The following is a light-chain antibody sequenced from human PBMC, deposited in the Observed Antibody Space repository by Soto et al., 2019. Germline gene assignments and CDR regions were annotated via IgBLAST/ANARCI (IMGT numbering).Light chain of an antibody. CDR3: ISYAGSNKPA. CDR2: DVN. Sequence: QSALTQPPSASGSPGQSVAISCSGTSSDVGGYNYVSWYPQHPGKAPNLMIYDVNKRPSGVPDRFSGSKSGNTASLTVSGLQAEDEADYYCISYAGSNKPAFGGGTKLTVL. V-gene: IGLV2-8*01. J-gene: IGLJ2*01. CDR1: SSDVGGYNY.